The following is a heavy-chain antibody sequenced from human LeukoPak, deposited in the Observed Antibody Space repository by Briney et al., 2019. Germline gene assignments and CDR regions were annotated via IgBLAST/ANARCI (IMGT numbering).Heavy chain of an antibody. CDR1: GFTFSSYW. J-gene: IGHJ5*02. CDR3: AREWNPTSWGFLEWLLEESWFDP. V-gene: IGHV3-74*01. CDR2: IKGDGSSS. Sequence: HPGGSLRLSCAASGFTFSSYWMHWVRQTPGKGLVWVSRIKGDGSSSNYADSVKGRFTISRDNAKNTLYLQMNSLRAEDTAVYYCAREWNPTSWGFLEWLLEESWFDPWGQGTLVTVSS. D-gene: IGHD3-3*01.